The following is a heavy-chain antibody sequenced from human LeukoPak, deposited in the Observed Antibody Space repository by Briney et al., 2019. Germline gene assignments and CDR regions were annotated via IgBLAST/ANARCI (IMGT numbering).Heavy chain of an antibody. CDR1: GGSISSSSYY. D-gene: IGHD3-3*01. V-gene: IGHV4-39*07. CDR3: ARVTPYYDFWSGSDASDAFDI. CDR2: IYHSGRT. Sequence: SETLSLTCTVSGGSISSSSYYWGWIRQPPGKGLEWIGSIYHSGRTYYNPSLKSRVTISVDTSKNQFSLKLSSVTAADTAVYYCARVTPYYDFWSGSDASDAFDIWGQGTMVTVSS. J-gene: IGHJ3*02.